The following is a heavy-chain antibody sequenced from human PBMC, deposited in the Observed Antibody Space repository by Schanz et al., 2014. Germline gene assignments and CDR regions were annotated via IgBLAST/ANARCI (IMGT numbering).Heavy chain of an antibody. CDR3: ARRSVSPSGNSYGYVVAWFDP. D-gene: IGHD5-18*01. CDR1: GGSISSSNW. CDR2: IYHSGST. J-gene: IGHJ5*02. Sequence: QVQLQESGPGLVKPSGTLSLTCAVSGGSISSSNWWSWVRQPPGKGLEWIGEIYHSGSTNYKPSLKSRVTIPADKSKNQFSLKLRSVTAADTAVYYCARRSVSPSGNSYGYVVAWFDPWGQGTLVTVSS. V-gene: IGHV4-4*02.